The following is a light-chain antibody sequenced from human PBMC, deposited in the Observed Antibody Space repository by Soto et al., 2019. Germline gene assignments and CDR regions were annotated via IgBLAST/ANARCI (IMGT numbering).Light chain of an antibody. J-gene: IGKJ1*01. CDR3: QQYNNWPLWT. Sequence: EIVMTQSPATLSVSPGERATLSCRASQSVSSNLAWYQQKPGQAPRLLIYGASTRATGIPARFSGSGSGTEFTINISSLQSEDFAVYSCQQYNNWPLWTFGQGTKVEIK. V-gene: IGKV3-15*01. CDR2: GAS. CDR1: QSVSSN.